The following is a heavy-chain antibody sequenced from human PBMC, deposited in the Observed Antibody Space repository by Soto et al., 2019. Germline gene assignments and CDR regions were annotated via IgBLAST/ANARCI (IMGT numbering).Heavy chain of an antibody. CDR3: ARDLRPGYCSSTSCYTFDY. CDR2: ISYDGSNK. CDR1: GFTFSSYA. V-gene: IGHV3-30-3*01. J-gene: IGHJ4*02. D-gene: IGHD2-2*02. Sequence: GGSLRLSCAASGFTFSSYAMHWVRQAPGKGLEWVAVISYDGSNKYYADSVKGRFTISRDNSKNTLYLQMNSLRAEDTAVYYCARDLRPGYCSSTSCYTFDYWGQGTLVTVSS.